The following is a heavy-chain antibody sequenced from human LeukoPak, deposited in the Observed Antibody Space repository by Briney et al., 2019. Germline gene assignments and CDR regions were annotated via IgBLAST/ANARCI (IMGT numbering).Heavy chain of an antibody. Sequence: PSETLSLTCAVSGASIDSHSWWSWVRQPPGKGLEWIGEIYHSGGANYKPSLKSRVTISVDTSKNQFSLKLSSVTAADTAVYYCARLHYYYGMDVWGQGTTVTVSS. CDR3: ARLHYYYGMDV. CDR1: GASIDSHSW. V-gene: IGHV4/OR15-8*01. D-gene: IGHD1-26*01. CDR2: IYHSGGA. J-gene: IGHJ6*02.